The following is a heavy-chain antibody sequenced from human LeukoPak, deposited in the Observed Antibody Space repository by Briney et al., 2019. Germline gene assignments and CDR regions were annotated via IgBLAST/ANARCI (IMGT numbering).Heavy chain of an antibody. V-gene: IGHV3-23*01. CDR3: ARVGIVGATTAAFDI. Sequence: GGSLRLSCVGSGFTFDAYGMSWVRQAPGKGLEWVSSATGDGDNTYYADSVKGRFTTSRDNSKNTLYLQMNSLRAEDTAVYYCARVGIVGATTAAFDIWGQGTMVTVSS. CDR2: ATGDGDNT. CDR1: GFTFDAYG. D-gene: IGHD1-26*01. J-gene: IGHJ3*02.